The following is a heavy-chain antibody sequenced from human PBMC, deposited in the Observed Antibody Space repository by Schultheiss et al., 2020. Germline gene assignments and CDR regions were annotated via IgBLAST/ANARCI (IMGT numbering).Heavy chain of an antibody. V-gene: IGHV4-39*07. CDR3: ARDGWNYGYYYYGMDV. CDR1: GGSISSSSYY. CDR2: IYYSGST. D-gene: IGHD1-7*01. J-gene: IGHJ6*02. Sequence: SETLSLTCTVSGGSISSSSYYWGWIRQPPGKGLEWIGSIYYSGSTYYNPSLKSRVTISVATSKNQFSLKLSSVTAADTAVYYCARDGWNYGYYYYGMDVWGQGTTVTVSS.